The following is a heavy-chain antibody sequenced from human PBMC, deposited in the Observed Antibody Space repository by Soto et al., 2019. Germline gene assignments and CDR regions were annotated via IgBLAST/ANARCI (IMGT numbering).Heavy chain of an antibody. CDR3: AREFYCSGGSCYLNWFDP. Sequence: LCLTCTVSGGSISSYYWSWIRQPAGEGLECIGRIYTSGSTNYNPSLKSRVTMSVDTSKNQFSLKLSSVTAADTAVYYCAREFYCSGGSCYLNWFDPWGQGTLVTVSS. CDR2: IYTSGST. J-gene: IGHJ5*02. V-gene: IGHV4-4*07. D-gene: IGHD2-15*01. CDR1: GGSISSYY.